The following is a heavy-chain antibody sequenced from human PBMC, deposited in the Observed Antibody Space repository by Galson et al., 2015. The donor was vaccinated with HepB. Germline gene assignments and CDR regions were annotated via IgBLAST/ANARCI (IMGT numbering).Heavy chain of an antibody. CDR1: GFTFSSYA. CDR3: TRAYSGYDFAY. J-gene: IGHJ4*02. V-gene: IGHV3-23*01. Sequence: SLRLSCAPSGFTFSSYAMRWVRQAPGKGLEWVSSISGSGGTTHYADSVKGRFTISRDNSKNTLHLQMNSLRAEDTAVYYCTRAYSGYDFAYWGQGTLVTVSS. D-gene: IGHD5-12*01. CDR2: ISGSGGTT.